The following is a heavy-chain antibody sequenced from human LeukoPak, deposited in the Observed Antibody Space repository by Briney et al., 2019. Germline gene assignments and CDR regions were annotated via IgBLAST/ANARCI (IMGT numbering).Heavy chain of an antibody. CDR3: ARDTTIILTGYDTENNWFDP. CDR1: GYTFTSYY. CDR2: INTSGGST. V-gene: IGHV1-46*01. J-gene: IGHJ5*02. D-gene: IGHD3-9*01. Sequence: ASVKVSCKASGYTFTSYYMHWVPQAPGQGLEWMGIINTSGGSTSYAQKFQGRVTMTRDTSTSTVYMELSSLRSEDTAVYYCARDTTIILTGYDTENNWFDPWGQGTLVTVSS.